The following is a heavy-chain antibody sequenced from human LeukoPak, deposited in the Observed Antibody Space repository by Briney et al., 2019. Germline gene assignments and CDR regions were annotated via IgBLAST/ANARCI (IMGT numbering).Heavy chain of an antibody. CDR1: GFTFSDYE. CDR3: AKVHDSSGYYVDFDY. V-gene: IGHV3-48*03. J-gene: IGHJ4*02. D-gene: IGHD3-22*01. CDR2: ISSSGTSI. Sequence: PGGSLRLSCAASGFTFSDYEMNWVRQAPGKGLEWVSYISSSGTSIYYADSVKGRFTISRDSSKNTLYLQMNSLRAEDTAVYYCAKVHDSSGYYVDFDYWGQGTLVTVSS.